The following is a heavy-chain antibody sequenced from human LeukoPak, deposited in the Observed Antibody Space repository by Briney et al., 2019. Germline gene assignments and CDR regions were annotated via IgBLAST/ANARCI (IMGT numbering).Heavy chain of an antibody. J-gene: IGHJ4*02. CDR3: EGRDYDSSGSDY. CDR2: ISSLSGTI. CDR1: GFTFSSYS. V-gene: IGHV3-48*04. D-gene: IGHD3-22*01. Sequence: GGSLRLSCAASGFTFSSYSMNWVRQAPGEGLEWVSYISSLSGTIYYADSVKGRFTISRDNAKNSLYLQMNSLRAEDTAVYYCEGRDYDSSGSDYWGQGTLVTVSS.